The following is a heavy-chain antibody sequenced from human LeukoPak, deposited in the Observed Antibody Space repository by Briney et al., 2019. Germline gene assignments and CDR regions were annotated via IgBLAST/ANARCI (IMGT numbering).Heavy chain of an antibody. CDR1: GGSISSYY. CDR2: IYYSGST. CDR3: ARLHYDILTGYFLLGAFDI. Sequence: SETLSLTCTVSGGSISSYYWSWIRQSPGKGLEWIGYIYYSGSTNYNPSLKSRVTISVDTSKNQFSLKLSSVTAADTAVYYCARLHYDILTGYFLLGAFDIWGQGTMVTVSS. D-gene: IGHD3-9*01. J-gene: IGHJ3*02. V-gene: IGHV4-59*01.